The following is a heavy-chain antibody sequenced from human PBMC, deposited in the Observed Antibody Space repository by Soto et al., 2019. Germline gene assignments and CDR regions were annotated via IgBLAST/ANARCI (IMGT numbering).Heavy chain of an antibody. CDR2: IYYNGST. CDR3: ARYRISGSWSKFDY. Sequence: QVLLQESGPGLMKPSQTLSLTCTVSGLTISSASYYWSWIRQHPGKGLERVGNIYYNGSTNYSPYVKSRVTLWVDTSKNQFSLMLSSVTAADTAVDYCARYRISGSWSKFDYWGQGTLVTVSS. J-gene: IGHJ4*02. D-gene: IGHD6-13*01. V-gene: IGHV4-31*03. CDR1: GLTISSASYY.